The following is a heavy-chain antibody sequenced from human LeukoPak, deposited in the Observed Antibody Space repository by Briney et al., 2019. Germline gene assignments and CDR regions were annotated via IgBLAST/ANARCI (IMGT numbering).Heavy chain of an antibody. Sequence: ASMKVSCKTSGYTFTSYDINWLRQATGQGPEWMERVSPNSGDSDYAQKFQGRVTMTRDTSISTAYMELSSLTYEDTAVYYCASYNGYAKWGQGTLVTVSS. D-gene: IGHD5-12*01. CDR2: VSPNSGDS. V-gene: IGHV1-8*01. J-gene: IGHJ4*02. CDR3: ASYNGYAK. CDR1: GYTFTSYD.